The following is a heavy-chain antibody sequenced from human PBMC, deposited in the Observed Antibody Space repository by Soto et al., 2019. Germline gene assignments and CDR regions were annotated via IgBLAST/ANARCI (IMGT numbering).Heavy chain of an antibody. J-gene: IGHJ4*02. Sequence: GGSLRLSCAVSGFTFSDFAMSWVRQTPGKGLEWVSSISSSSSYIYYADSVKGRFTISRDNAKNSLYLQMNSLRAEDTAVYYCAREHHYYSSSPPGYWGQGTLVTVS. CDR2: ISSSSSYI. CDR3: AREHHYYSSSPPGY. CDR1: GFTFSDFA. D-gene: IGHD6-13*01. V-gene: IGHV3-21*01.